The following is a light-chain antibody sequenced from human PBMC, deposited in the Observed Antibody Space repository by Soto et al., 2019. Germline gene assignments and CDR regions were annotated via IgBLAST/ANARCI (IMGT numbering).Light chain of an antibody. CDR1: KLGDKY. CDR2: QDS. CDR3: QAWDSMYVV. J-gene: IGLJ2*01. V-gene: IGLV3-1*01. Sequence: SYELTQPPSVSVSPGQTASITCSGDKLGDKYACWYQQKPGQSPVLVIYQDSKRPSGIPERFSGSNSGNTATLTISGTQAMDEADYYCQAWDSMYVVFGGGTKVTVL.